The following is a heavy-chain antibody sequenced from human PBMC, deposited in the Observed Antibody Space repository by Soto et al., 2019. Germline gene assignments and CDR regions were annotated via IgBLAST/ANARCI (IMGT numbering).Heavy chain of an antibody. D-gene: IGHD1-1*01. CDR1: GVSLSTSGMR. V-gene: IGHV2-70*04. Sequence: GSGPTLVNPTQTLTLTCTFSGVSLSTSGMRVSWIRQPPGKALQWLARIDWDDDKFYTTSLRTRLTISKDTSKNQVVLTMTNMDPVDTAAYDFATTGTDGSWFDPLGQGTRVTVSS. CDR2: IDWDDDK. CDR3: ATTGTDGSWFDP. J-gene: IGHJ5*02.